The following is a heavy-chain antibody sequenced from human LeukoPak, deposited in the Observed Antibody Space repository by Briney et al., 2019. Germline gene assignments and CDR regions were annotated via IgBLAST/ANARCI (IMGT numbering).Heavy chain of an antibody. J-gene: IGHJ5*02. CDR1: GGSFSGYY. Sequence: SQTLSLTCAVYGGSFSGYYWSWIRQPPGKGLEWIGEINHSGSTNYNPSLKSRVTISVDTSKNQFSLKLSSVTAADTAVYYCARHSYSSGWYSGWFDPWGQGTLVTVSS. CDR3: ARHSYSSGWYSGWFDP. CDR2: INHSGST. V-gene: IGHV4-34*01. D-gene: IGHD6-19*01.